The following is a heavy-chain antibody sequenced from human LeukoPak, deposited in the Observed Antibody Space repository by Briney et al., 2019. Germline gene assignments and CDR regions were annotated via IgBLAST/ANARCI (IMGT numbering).Heavy chain of an antibody. D-gene: IGHD2-21*01. V-gene: IGHV1-18*01. CDR3: ARGDFDFDS. J-gene: IGHJ4*02. Sequence: ASVKVSCKASGYTFVTYGISWVRQPPGQGLEWMGWINPHTGDTKNAQKFHDRVTMTADPFTDTAYMELRSLRSDDTGVYYCARGDFDFDSWGQGTLVTVS. CDR2: INPHTGDT. CDR1: GYTFVTYG.